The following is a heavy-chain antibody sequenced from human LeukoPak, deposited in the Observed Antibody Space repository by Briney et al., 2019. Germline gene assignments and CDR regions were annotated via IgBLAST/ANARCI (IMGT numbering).Heavy chain of an antibody. J-gene: IGHJ5*02. V-gene: IGHV3-15*01. Sequence: GGSLRLSCAASGFTFSNAWMSWVRQAPGKGLEWVGRIKSKTDGGTTDYAAPVKGRFTISRDDSKNTLYLQMNSLKTEDTAVYYCTTDLPSFLEWLLDWFDPWGQGTLVTVSS. CDR2: IKSKTDGGTT. CDR3: TTDLPSFLEWLLDWFDP. CDR1: GFTFSNAW. D-gene: IGHD3-3*01.